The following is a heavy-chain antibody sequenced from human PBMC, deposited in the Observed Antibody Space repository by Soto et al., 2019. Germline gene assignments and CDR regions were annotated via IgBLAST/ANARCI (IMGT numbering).Heavy chain of an antibody. CDR2: IYYSGST. Sequence: QVQLQESGPGLVKPSQTLSLTCTVSGGSISSGDYYWSWIRQPPGKGLEWIGYIYYSGSTYYNPSLKSRVTRSVDTSKNQFSLKLSSVTAADTAVYYCAREGHCSGGSCSRGWFDPWGQGTLVTVSS. CDR1: GGSISSGDYY. V-gene: IGHV4-30-4*01. CDR3: AREGHCSGGSCSRGWFDP. D-gene: IGHD2-15*01. J-gene: IGHJ5*02.